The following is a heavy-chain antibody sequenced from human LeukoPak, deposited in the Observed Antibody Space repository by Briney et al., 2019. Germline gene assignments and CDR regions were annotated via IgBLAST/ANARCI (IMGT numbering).Heavy chain of an antibody. CDR2: IYPGDSDT. CDR1: GYSSTAYW. D-gene: IGHD5-24*01. Sequence: LGESLKISCKGSGYSSTAYWIAWVRQMPGEGLEWMGIIYPGDSDTRYSPSFQGQVTISVDKSISTAYLQWSSLKASDSAIYYCARQDGDAQYYFDKWGQGTLVTVSS. J-gene: IGHJ4*02. CDR3: ARQDGDAQYYFDK. V-gene: IGHV5-51*01.